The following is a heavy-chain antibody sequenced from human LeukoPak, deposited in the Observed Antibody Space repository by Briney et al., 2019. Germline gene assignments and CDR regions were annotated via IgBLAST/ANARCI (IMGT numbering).Heavy chain of an antibody. V-gene: IGHV4-4*07. D-gene: IGHD2-15*01. J-gene: IGHJ4*02. CDR2: IYTSSGST. CDR3: ATGWFKTVVAYYFDY. Sequence: PSETLSLTCTVFGGTISSYYWSWIRQPAGKGLEWIGHIYTSSGSTNYNPSLKSRVTMSVDTSKSQFSLKLSSVTAADTAVYYCATGWFKTVVAYYFDYWGQGTLVTVSS. CDR1: GGTISSYY.